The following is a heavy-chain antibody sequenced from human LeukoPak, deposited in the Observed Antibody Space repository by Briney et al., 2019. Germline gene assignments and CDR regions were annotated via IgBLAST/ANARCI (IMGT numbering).Heavy chain of an antibody. V-gene: IGHV1-8*01. CDR2: MSPNSGNT. CDR3: ARIRPAAMDAFDY. CDR1: GYTFTSYD. D-gene: IGHD2-2*01. J-gene: IGHJ4*02. Sequence: ASVKVSCKASGYTFTSYDINWVRQATGQGLEWMGWMSPNSGNTGYAQKFQGRVTMTRNTSISTAYMELSSLRSEDTAVYYCARIRPAAMDAFDYWGQGTLVTVSS.